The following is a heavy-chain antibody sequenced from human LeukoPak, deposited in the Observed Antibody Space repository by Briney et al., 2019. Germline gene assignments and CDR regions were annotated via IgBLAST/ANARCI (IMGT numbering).Heavy chain of an antibody. D-gene: IGHD5-24*01. V-gene: IGHV3-7*04. J-gene: IGHJ4*02. CDR1: GFTFNSYW. Sequence: GGSLRLSCAASGFTFNSYWMSWVRQAPGKGLEWVANIKQDGSKKSYVDSVKGRFTISRDNAKNSLYLQMNSLRAEDTAIYYCTRVGYIDEGIDYWGQGTLVTVSS. CDR3: TRVGYIDEGIDY. CDR2: IKQDGSKK.